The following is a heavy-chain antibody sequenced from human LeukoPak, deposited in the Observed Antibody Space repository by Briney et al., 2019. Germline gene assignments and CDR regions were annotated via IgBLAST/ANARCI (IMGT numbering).Heavy chain of an antibody. J-gene: IGHJ1*01. D-gene: IGHD3-22*01. CDR1: GFTFSSYS. Sequence: GGSLRLSCAASGFTFSSYSMNWVRQAPGKGLEWVSSISSSSYIYYADSVKGRFTISRDNAKNSLYLQMNSLRAEDTAVYYCARGPRGYDSSGYPEFFQHWGQGTLVTVSS. V-gene: IGHV3-21*01. CDR2: ISSSSYI. CDR3: ARGPRGYDSSGYPEFFQH.